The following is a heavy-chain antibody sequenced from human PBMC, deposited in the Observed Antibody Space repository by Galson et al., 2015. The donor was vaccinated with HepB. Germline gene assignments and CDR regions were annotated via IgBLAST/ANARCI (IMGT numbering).Heavy chain of an antibody. Sequence: SLRLSCAASGFTFSSYAMHWGRQAPGKGLEYVSAISSNGGSTYYADSVKGRFTISRDNSKNTLYLQMSSLRAEDTAVYYCVKTLRPYYYDSSGYPRVDAFDIWGQGTMVTVSS. J-gene: IGHJ3*02. CDR1: GFTFSSYA. V-gene: IGHV3-64D*06. CDR3: VKTLRPYYYDSSGYPRVDAFDI. CDR2: ISSNGGST. D-gene: IGHD3-22*01.